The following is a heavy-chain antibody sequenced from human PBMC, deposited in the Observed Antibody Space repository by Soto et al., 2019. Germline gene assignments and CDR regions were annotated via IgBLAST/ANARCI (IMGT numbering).Heavy chain of an antibody. D-gene: IGHD6-13*01. CDR1: GFTFSSYA. CDR2: ISGSGGST. CDR3: TKYTWQQLVATWDYYYMDV. Sequence: EVQLLESGGGLVQPGGSLRLSCAASGFTFSSYAMSWVRQAPGTGLEWVSTISGSGGSTYYADSVKGRFTISRDNSKKTLYLQMNSLRAEDTAAYYCTKYTWQQLVATWDYYYMDVWGKGTTVTVFS. V-gene: IGHV3-23*01. J-gene: IGHJ6*03.